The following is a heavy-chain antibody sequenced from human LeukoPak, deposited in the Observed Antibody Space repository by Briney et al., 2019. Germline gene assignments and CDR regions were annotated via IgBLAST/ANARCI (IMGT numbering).Heavy chain of an antibody. CDR1: GGSNSSYY. V-gene: IGHV4-59*01. J-gene: IGHJ4*02. CDR2: IYYSGST. D-gene: IGHD3-3*01. CDR3: ARGHFGVAKGPFDY. Sequence: SETLSLTCTVSGGSNSSYYWSRIRQPPGKGLEWIGYIYYSGSTNYNPSLKSRVTISVDTSKNQFSLKLSSVTAADTAVYYCARGHFGVAKGPFDYWGQGTLVTVSS.